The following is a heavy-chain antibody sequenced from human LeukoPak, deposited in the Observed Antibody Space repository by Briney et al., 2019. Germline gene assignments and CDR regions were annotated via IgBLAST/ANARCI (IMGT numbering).Heavy chain of an antibody. Sequence: PAETLSLTCTVSGVSISSGGYYWSWIRQHPGKGLGWIGYIYYSGSTYYNPSLKSRVTISVDTSKNQFSLKLSSVTAADTAVYYCARDVYSSGYWVFNYWGQGTLVTVSS. V-gene: IGHV4-31*03. J-gene: IGHJ4*02. CDR3: ARDVYSSGYWVFNY. D-gene: IGHD3-22*01. CDR1: GVSISSGGYY. CDR2: IYYSGST.